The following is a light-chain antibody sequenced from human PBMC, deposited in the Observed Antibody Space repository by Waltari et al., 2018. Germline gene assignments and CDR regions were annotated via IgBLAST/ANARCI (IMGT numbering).Light chain of an antibody. CDR3: CSYAGYYTV. Sequence: QSALTQPRSVSGSPGQSVTISCTGTSSDVGGYQFVAWYQQYPGKAPKLVIYDVNKRPSGVPDRFSGSKSGNTASLIISGLQTEDEADYYCCSYAGYYTVFGGGTKVAVL. J-gene: IGLJ3*02. CDR1: SSDVGGYQF. CDR2: DVN. V-gene: IGLV2-11*01.